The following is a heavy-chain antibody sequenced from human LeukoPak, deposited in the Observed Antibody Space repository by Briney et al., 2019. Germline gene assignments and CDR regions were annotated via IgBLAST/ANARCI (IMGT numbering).Heavy chain of an antibody. Sequence: GGSLRLSCAASGFTFSSYAMHWVRQAPGKGLEWVAVISYDGSNKYYADSVKGRFTISRDNSKNTLYLQMNSLRAEDTAVYYCARTYCGGDCYSFYYYYGMDVWGQGTTVTVSS. CDR2: ISYDGSNK. D-gene: IGHD2-21*02. V-gene: IGHV3-30-3*01. CDR3: ARTYCGGDCYSFYYYYGMDV. J-gene: IGHJ6*02. CDR1: GFTFSSYA.